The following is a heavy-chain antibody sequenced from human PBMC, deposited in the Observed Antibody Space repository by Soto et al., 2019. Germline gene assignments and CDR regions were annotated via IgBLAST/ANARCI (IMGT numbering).Heavy chain of an antibody. Sequence: QLQLQEAGPGLVTPSQALSLTCTVSGASISVHSYYWTWIRQPPGKGLEWIGSSYYSGTTYFNPSRKRRATISVDASKNQFSLRLTSVTAADTAIDYCTRRYNWNATYFDPWGPGALVTVSS. CDR3: TRRYNWNATYFDP. J-gene: IGHJ5*02. CDR2: SYYSGTT. D-gene: IGHD1-20*01. CDR1: GASISVHSYY. V-gene: IGHV4-39*01.